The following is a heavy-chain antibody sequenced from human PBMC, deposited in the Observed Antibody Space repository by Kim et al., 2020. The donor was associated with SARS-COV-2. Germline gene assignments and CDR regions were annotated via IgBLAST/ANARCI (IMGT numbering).Heavy chain of an antibody. Sequence: GGSLRLSCAASGFTFSNAWMSWVRQAPGKGLEWVGRIKSKTDGGTTDYAAPVKGRFTISRDDSKNTLYLQMNSLKTEDTAVYYCTTARPDIAAAGTVYYYYGMDVWGQGTTVTVSS. V-gene: IGHV3-15*01. J-gene: IGHJ6*02. CDR3: TTARPDIAAAGTVYYYYGMDV. D-gene: IGHD6-13*01. CDR2: IKSKTDGGTT. CDR1: GFTFSNAW.